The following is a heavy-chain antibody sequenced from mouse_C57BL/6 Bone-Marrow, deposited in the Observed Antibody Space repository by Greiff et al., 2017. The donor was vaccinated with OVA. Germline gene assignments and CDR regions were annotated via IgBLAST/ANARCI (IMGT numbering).Heavy chain of an antibody. CDR1: GYTFTSYT. V-gene: IGHV1-4*01. CDR2: INPSSGYT. J-gene: IGHJ2*01. D-gene: IGHD2-3*01. Sequence: QVHVKQSGAELARPGASVKMSCKASGYTFTSYTMHWVKQRPGQGLEWIGYINPSSGYTKYNQKFKDKATLTADKSSSTAYMQLSSLTSEDSAVYYCASVYDGYWGQGTTLTVSS. CDR3: ASVYDGY.